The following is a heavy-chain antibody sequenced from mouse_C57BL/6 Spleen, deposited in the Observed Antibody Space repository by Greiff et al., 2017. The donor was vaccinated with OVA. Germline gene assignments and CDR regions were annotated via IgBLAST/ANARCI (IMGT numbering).Heavy chain of an antibody. CDR2: IDPSDSYT. V-gene: IGHV1-59*01. CDR3: AREGATMAGGFAH. CDR1: GYTFTSYW. D-gene: IGHD2-1*01. J-gene: IGHJ3*01. Sequence: QVQLQQPGAELVRPGTSVKLSCKASGYTFTSYWMHWVKQRPGQGLEWIGVIDPSDSYTNYNQKFKGKATLTVDTSSSTAYMQLSSLTSEDSAVYYCAREGATMAGGFAHWGQGTLVTVSA.